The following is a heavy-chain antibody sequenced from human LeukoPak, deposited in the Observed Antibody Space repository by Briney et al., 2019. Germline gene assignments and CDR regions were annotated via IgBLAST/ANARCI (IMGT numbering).Heavy chain of an antibody. J-gene: IGHJ3*02. CDR3: ARSPGEVVNPEYAFDI. CDR2: ISSNGGST. V-gene: IGHV3-64*01. Sequence: GGSPRLSCAASGFTFSSYAMHWVRQAPGKGLEYVSAISSNGGSTYYANSVKGRFTISRDNSKNTLYLQMGSLRAEDMAVYYCARSPGEVVNPEYAFDIWGQGTMVTVSS. CDR1: GFTFSSYA. D-gene: IGHD3-10*01.